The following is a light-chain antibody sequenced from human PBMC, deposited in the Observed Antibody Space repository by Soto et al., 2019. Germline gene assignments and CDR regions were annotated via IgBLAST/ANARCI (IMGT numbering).Light chain of an antibody. Sequence: QSALTQPASVSGSPGQSITISCTGTSSDVGRYNLVSWYQQHPGKAPKLMIYEGNNRPSGVSDRFSGSKSGNTASLTISGLQAEDEADYYCCSHAGVSTDVFGTGTKLTVL. J-gene: IGLJ1*01. CDR1: SSDVGRYNL. CDR3: CSHAGVSTDV. V-gene: IGLV2-23*01. CDR2: EGN.